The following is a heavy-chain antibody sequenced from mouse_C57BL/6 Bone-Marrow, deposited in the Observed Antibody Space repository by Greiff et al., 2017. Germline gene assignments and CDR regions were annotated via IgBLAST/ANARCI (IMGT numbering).Heavy chain of an antibody. Sequence: VQLQQSGSELRSPGSSVKLSCKDFDSEVFPIAYMSWVRQKPGHGFEWIGGILPSIGRTIYGEKFEDKATLDADTLSNTAYLELNSLTSEDSAIYYCARNDGYPPFYFDYWGQGTTLTVSS. D-gene: IGHD2-3*01. CDR1: DSEVFPIAY. CDR2: ILPSIGRT. CDR3: ARNDGYPPFYFDY. V-gene: IGHV15-2*01. J-gene: IGHJ2*01.